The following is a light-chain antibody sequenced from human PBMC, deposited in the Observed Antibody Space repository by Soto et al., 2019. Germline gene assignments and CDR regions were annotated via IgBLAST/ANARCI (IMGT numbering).Light chain of an antibody. J-gene: IGKJ1*01. Sequence: EIVLTQSPATLSFSPGERATLSCRASQSIGYYLAWYQEKPGQAPRLLIYDASIRATGIPARFSGSWSETDFTLTINGLEPEDSAVYYCQQRGNWPPTWTFGQGTKVDI. CDR3: QQRGNWPPTWT. CDR2: DAS. CDR1: QSIGYY. V-gene: IGKV3-11*01.